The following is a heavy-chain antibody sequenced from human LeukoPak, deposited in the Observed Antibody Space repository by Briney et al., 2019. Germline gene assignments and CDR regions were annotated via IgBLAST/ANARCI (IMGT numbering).Heavy chain of an antibody. CDR2: ISAYNGNT. J-gene: IGHJ4*02. Sequence: GASVKVSCKASGYTFTSYGISWVRQAPGQGLEWMGWISAYNGNTNYAQKLQGRVSMTTDTSTSTAYMELRSLRSDDTAVYDCARGSGLRSFDWLFDYWGQGTLVTVSS. V-gene: IGHV1-18*01. CDR3: ARGSGLRSFDWLFDY. D-gene: IGHD3-9*01. CDR1: GYTFTSYG.